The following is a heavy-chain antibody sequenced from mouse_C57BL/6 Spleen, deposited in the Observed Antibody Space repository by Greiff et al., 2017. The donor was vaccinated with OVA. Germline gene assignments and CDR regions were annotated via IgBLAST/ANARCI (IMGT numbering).Heavy chain of an antibody. CDR1: GYTFTSYW. J-gene: IGHJ3*01. D-gene: IGHD1-1*01. CDR2: IDPSDSET. CDR3: ARATTVVDDWFAY. V-gene: IGHV1-52*01. Sequence: VQLQQSGAELVRPGSSVKLSCKASGYTFTSYWMHWVKQRPIQGLEWIGNIDPSDSETHYNQKFKDKATLTVDKSSSTAYMQLSSLTSEDSAVYYCARATTVVDDWFAYWGQGTLVTVSA.